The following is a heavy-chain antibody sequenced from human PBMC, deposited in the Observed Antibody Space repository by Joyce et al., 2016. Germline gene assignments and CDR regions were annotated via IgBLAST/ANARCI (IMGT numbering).Heavy chain of an antibody. CDR1: GYSFASAW. CDR3: ARHGGGTGFSDFAS. V-gene: IGHV5-51*01. J-gene: IGHJ4*02. Sequence: EVQLVQSGVEVKRPGESLKISCQCSGYSFASAWIAWVRQGPGEVLEWLGVIYPGDSARSYSPSFLGQVTICVDKSINTAYLQWSSLKASDTAMYYCARHGGGTGFSDFASWGQGTLVTVSS. CDR2: IYPGDSAR. D-gene: IGHD6-19*01.